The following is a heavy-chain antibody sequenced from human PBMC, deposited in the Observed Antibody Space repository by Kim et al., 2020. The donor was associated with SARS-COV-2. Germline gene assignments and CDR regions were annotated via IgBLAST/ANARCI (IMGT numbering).Heavy chain of an antibody. D-gene: IGHD2-2*01. Sequence: SETLSLTCTVSGGSISSGGYYWSWIRQHPGKGLEWIGYIYYSGSTYYNPSLKSRVTISVDTSKNQFSLKLSSVTAADTAVYYCARAPLGVVPPQNWFDPWGQGTLVTVSS. CDR3: ARAPLGVVPPQNWFDP. J-gene: IGHJ5*02. CDR1: GGSISSGGYY. V-gene: IGHV4-31*03. CDR2: IYYSGST.